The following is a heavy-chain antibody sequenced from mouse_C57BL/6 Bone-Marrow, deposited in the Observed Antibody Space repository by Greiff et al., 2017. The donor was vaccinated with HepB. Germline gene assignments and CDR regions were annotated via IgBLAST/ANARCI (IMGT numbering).Heavy chain of an antibody. J-gene: IGHJ3*01. CDR3: TCLTGLPRFAY. D-gene: IGHD4-1*01. CDR2: IYPGNSDT. CDR1: GYTFTSYW. V-gene: IGHV1-5*01. Sequence: VQLQQSGTVLARPGASVKMSCKTSGYTFTSYWMHWVKQRPGQGLEWIGAIYPGNSDTSYNQKFKGKAKLTAVTSASTAYMELSSLTNEDSAVYYCTCLTGLPRFAYWGQGTLVTVSA.